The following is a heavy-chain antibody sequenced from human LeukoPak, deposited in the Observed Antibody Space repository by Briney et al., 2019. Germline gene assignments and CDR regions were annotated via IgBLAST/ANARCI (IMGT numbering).Heavy chain of an antibody. J-gene: IGHJ4*02. D-gene: IGHD7-27*01. CDR2: ISSSGSTI. Sequence: GGSLRLSCAASAFTFSDYYMSWIRQAPGKGLEWVSYISSSGSTIYYADSVKGRFTISRDNAKNSLYLQMNSLRAEDTAVYYCARVFMNWGFSHDYWGQGTLVTVSS. CDR1: AFTFSDYY. CDR3: ARVFMNWGFSHDY. V-gene: IGHV3-11*04.